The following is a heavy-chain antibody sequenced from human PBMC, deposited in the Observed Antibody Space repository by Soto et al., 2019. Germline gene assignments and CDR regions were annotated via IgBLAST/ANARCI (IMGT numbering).Heavy chain of an antibody. Sequence: QPGGSLRLSCAASGFTFSSYDMSWVRQAPGKGLEWVSGVSASGSITSYADSAKGRFTISRDNAKNTMFLQMNSLRAEDTAVYFCAKGDCSGGRCYRGFDYWGQGTLVTVSS. CDR1: GFTFSSYD. D-gene: IGHD2-15*01. CDR3: AKGDCSGGRCYRGFDY. J-gene: IGHJ4*02. CDR2: VSASGSIT. V-gene: IGHV3-23*01.